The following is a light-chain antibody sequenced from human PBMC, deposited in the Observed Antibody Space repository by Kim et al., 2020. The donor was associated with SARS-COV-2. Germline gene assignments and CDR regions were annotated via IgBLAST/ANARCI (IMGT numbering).Light chain of an antibody. Sequence: EIVLTQSPGTLSLSPGERATLSCRASQSVTSSYLAWYQQKPGQPPRLLIYGASNRATGIPDRFSGSGSGTDFTLTISRLESEDLAVYYCQQYGTSLRTFGQGTQVDSK. CDR2: GAS. CDR3: QQYGTSLRT. CDR1: QSVTSSY. V-gene: IGKV3-20*01. J-gene: IGKJ1*01.